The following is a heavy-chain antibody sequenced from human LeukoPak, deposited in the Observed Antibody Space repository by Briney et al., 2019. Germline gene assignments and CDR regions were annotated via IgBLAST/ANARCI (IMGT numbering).Heavy chain of an antibody. D-gene: IGHD3-10*01. CDR3: ARPPHGSGSYSLWFDP. J-gene: IGHJ5*02. CDR2: MNPNSGNT. V-gene: IGHV1-8*01. CDR1: GYTFTSYD. Sequence: GASVKVSCKASGYTFTSYDINWVRQATGQGLEWMGWMNPNSGNTGYAQKFQGRVTMTRNTSISTAYMELSSLRSEDTAVYYCARPPHGSGSYSLWFDPWGQGTLVTVSS.